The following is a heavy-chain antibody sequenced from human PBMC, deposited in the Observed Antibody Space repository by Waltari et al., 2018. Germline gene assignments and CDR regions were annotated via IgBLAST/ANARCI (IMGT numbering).Heavy chain of an antibody. CDR3: AAYSGSYWLPHWYFDL. D-gene: IGHD1-26*01. Sequence: QVQLVQSGAEVKKPGASVKVSCKVSGYTLTELSMHWVRQAPGKGLEWMGGFDPEDGETINAQKFQGRVTMTEDTSTDTAYMELSSLRSEDTAVYYCAAYSGSYWLPHWYFDLWGRGTLVTVSS. V-gene: IGHV1-24*01. CDR1: GYTLTELS. J-gene: IGHJ2*01. CDR2: FDPEDGET.